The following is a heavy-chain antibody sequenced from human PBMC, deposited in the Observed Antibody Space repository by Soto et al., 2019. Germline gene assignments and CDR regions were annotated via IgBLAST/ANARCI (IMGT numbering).Heavy chain of an antibody. V-gene: IGHV4-59*01. CDR2: IYYSGST. J-gene: IGHJ4*02. CDR3: ARGYYDSSGYQPPGY. CDR1: GGSISSYY. Sequence: SETRSLTCTVSGGSISSYYWSWIRQPPGKGLEWIGYIYYSGSTNYNPSLKSRVTISVDTSKNQFSLKLSSVTAADTAVYYCARGYYDSSGYQPPGYWGQGTLVTVS. D-gene: IGHD3-22*01.